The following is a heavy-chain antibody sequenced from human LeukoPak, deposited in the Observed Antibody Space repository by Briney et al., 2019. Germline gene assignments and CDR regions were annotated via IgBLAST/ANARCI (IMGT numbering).Heavy chain of an antibody. V-gene: IGHV4-59*01. Sequence: SETLSLTCTASGGTISSYYWSWIRQPPGKGLEWIAYIYYSGSTNYNPSLKSRVTISVDTSKNQFSLKLSSVTAADTAVYYCARCGSSSWYYFDYWGQGTLVTVSS. J-gene: IGHJ4*02. D-gene: IGHD6-13*01. CDR3: ARCGSSSWYYFDY. CDR2: IYYSGST. CDR1: GGTISSYY.